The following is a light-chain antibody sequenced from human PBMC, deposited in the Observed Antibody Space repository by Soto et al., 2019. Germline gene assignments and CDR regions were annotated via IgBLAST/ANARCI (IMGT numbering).Light chain of an antibody. CDR3: QRPRICPLK. V-gene: IGKV3-11*01. J-gene: IGKJ4*02. Sequence: ATLSVKTGERATLSCRVSQRVSRNLAWYHQKPGQAPRLLIFGASSRATGIPDRFSGSGSGTEFTLPVSTLDPEDFAVYDCQRPRICPLKFGRGTKAEIK. CDR2: GAS. CDR1: QRVSRN.